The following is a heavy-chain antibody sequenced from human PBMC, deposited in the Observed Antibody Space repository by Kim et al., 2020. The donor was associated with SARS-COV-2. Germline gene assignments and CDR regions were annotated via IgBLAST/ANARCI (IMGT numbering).Heavy chain of an antibody. Sequence: GSLRLSCAASGFTFSSYWMHWVRQAPGKGLVWVSRVSTDGTTTTYADSVKGRFTVSRDNAKNTLYLQMNSLTVEDTAVYFCVGYGSGTHFNGWGQGTLVTVSS. CDR1: GFTFSSYW. CDR2: VSTDGTTT. CDR3: VGYGSGTHFNG. J-gene: IGHJ4*02. D-gene: IGHD3-10*01. V-gene: IGHV3-74*03.